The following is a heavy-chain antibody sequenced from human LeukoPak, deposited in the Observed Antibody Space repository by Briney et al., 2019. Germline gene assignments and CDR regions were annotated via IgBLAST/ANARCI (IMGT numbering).Heavy chain of an antibody. CDR3: ARRSAAKDAFDI. V-gene: IGHV3-74*01. D-gene: IGHD6-25*01. CDR1: GFTFSSYW. CDR2: INSDGSST. Sequence: GGSLRLSCAASGFTFSSYWMHWVRQAPGKGLVWVSRINSDGSSTSYADSVKGRFTISRDNAKNTLYLQMDSLRAEDTAVYYCARRSAAKDAFDIWGQGTMVTVSS. J-gene: IGHJ3*02.